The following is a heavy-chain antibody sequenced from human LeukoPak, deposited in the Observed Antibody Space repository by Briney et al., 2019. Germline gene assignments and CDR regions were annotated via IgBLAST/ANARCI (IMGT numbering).Heavy chain of an antibody. D-gene: IGHD5-18*01. J-gene: IGHJ4*02. Sequence: GGSLRLSCAASGFTFSSYAMSWVRQAPGKGLEWVANIKQDGSEKYYVDSVKGRFTISRDNAKNSLYLQINSLRAEDTAVYYCARGQLWLRNGYWGQGTLVTVSS. CDR1: GFTFSSYA. V-gene: IGHV3-7*01. CDR2: IKQDGSEK. CDR3: ARGQLWLRNGY.